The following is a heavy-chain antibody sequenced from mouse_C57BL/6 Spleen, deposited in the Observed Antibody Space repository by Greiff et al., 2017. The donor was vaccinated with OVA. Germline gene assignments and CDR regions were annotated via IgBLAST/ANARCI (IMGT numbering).Heavy chain of an antibody. CDR3: ARHESPSMITTAWYYFDY. J-gene: IGHJ2*01. V-gene: IGHV1-62-2*01. D-gene: IGHD2-4*01. Sequence: VQLVESGAELVKPGASVKLSCKASGYTFTEYTIHWVKQRSGQGLEWIGWFYPGSGSIKYNEKFKDKATLTADKSSSTVYMELSRLTSEDSAVYFCARHESPSMITTAWYYFDYWGQGTTLTVSS. CDR2: FYPGSGSI. CDR1: GYTFTEYT.